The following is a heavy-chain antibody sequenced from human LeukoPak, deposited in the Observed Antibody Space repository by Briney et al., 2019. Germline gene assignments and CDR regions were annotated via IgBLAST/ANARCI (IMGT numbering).Heavy chain of an antibody. CDR1: GFTFSSYG. V-gene: IGHV3-30*03. CDR3: ASSTTGGFDY. D-gene: IGHD1-14*01. Sequence: PGGSLRLSCAASGFTFSSYGMHWVRQAPGKGLEWVAVISYDGSNKYYADSVKGRFTISRDNSKNTLYLQMNSLRAEDTAVYYCASSTTGGFDYWGQGTLVTVSS. CDR2: ISYDGSNK. J-gene: IGHJ4*02.